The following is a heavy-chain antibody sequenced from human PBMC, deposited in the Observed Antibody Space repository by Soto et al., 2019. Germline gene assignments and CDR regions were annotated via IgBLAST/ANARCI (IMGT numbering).Heavy chain of an antibody. D-gene: IGHD3-9*01. V-gene: IGHV3-23*01. J-gene: IGHJ4*02. Sequence: GGSLRLSCATSGFTFSNYAMSWVRQAPGKGLQWVSGISGGGGFTSYADSVKGRFTISRENSKNTLYLQMNSLRAEDRAVYYCAKDLMYYDILTGPFWGQGTLVTVSS. CDR2: ISGGGGFT. CDR3: AKDLMYYDILTGPF. CDR1: GFTFSNYA.